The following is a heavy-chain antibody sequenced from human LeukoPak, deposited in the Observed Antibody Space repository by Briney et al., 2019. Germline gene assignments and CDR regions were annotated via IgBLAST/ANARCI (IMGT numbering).Heavy chain of an antibody. CDR1: GFTFSSYS. D-gene: IGHD6-6*01. V-gene: IGHV3-21*01. J-gene: IGHJ6*03. Sequence: PGGSLRLSCAASGFTFSSYSMNWVRQAPGKGLEWVSSISSSSSYIYYADSVKGRFTISRDNAKNSLYLQMNSLRAEDTAVYYCARDASPYYYYYYMDVWGKGTTVTVSS. CDR3: ARDASPYYYYYYMDV. CDR2: ISSSSSYI.